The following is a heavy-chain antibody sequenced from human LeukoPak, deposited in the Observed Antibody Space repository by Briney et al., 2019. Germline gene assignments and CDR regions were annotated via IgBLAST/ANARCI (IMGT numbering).Heavy chain of an antibody. V-gene: IGHV3-53*01. J-gene: IGHJ4*02. CDR3: AREGIAAPGGSDY. D-gene: IGHD6-13*01. Sequence: GGSLRLSCAASGFTVSSNYVSWVRQAPGKGLEWVSVIYSGGSTYYADSVKGRFTISRDSSKNTLYLQMNSLRAEDTAVYYCAREGIAAPGGSDYWGQGTLVTVSS. CDR2: IYSGGST. CDR1: GFTVSSNY.